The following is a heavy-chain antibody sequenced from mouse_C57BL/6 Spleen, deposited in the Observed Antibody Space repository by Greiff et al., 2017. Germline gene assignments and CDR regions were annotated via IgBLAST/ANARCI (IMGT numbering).Heavy chain of an antibody. CDR1: EFTFSDYG. CDR3: ARRGSREVYYAMDY. J-gene: IGHJ4*01. V-gene: IGHV5-17*01. D-gene: IGHD1-1*01. Sequence: EVKVVESGGGLVKPGGSLKLSCAASEFTFSDYGMHWVRQAPEKGLEWVAYISSGSSTIYYADTVKGRFTISRDNAKNTLFLQMTSLRSEDTAMYYCARRGSREVYYAMDYWGQGTSVTVSS. CDR2: ISSGSSTI.